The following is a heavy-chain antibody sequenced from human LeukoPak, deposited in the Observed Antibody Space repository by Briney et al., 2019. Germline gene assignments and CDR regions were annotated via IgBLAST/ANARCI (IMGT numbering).Heavy chain of an antibody. Sequence: PGGSLRLSCAASGFTFSHYSMNWVRQAPGKGLEWVSYISSSSTIIYYADSVKGRFTISRDNAKNSLYLQMNSLRDEDTAVYYCAREAIWGSYRYTGSYWGQGTLVTVSS. CDR3: AREAIWGSYRYTGSY. CDR2: ISSSSTII. CDR1: GFTFSHYS. D-gene: IGHD3-16*02. V-gene: IGHV3-48*02. J-gene: IGHJ4*02.